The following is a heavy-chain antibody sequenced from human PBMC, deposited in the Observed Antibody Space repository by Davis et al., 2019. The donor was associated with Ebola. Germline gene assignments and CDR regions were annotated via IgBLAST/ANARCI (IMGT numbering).Heavy chain of an antibody. CDR3: AKDQTMIVTPNYGMDV. CDR2: IRSKANSYAT. D-gene: IGHD3-22*01. J-gene: IGHJ6*02. V-gene: IGHV3-73*01. Sequence: GESLKISCAASGFTFSGSAMHWVRQASGKGLEWVGRIRSKANSYATAYAASVKGRFTISRDDSKNTAYLQMNSLKTEDTAVYYCAKDQTMIVTPNYGMDVWGQGTTVTVSS. CDR1: GFTFSGSA.